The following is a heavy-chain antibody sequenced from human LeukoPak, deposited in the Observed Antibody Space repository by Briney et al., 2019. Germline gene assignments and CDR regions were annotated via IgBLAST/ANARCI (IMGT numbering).Heavy chain of an antibody. Sequence: ASVKVSCKASGYTFTDYYIHWVRQAPGQGLEWMGCINSHSGGTNYAPKFQGRVTLTRDTSIRTGYMELSRLRSDDTAVYYCARWSYFDYWGQGTLVTVSS. V-gene: IGHV1-2*02. J-gene: IGHJ4*02. CDR2: INSHSGGT. CDR3: ARWSYFDY. CDR1: GYTFTDYY.